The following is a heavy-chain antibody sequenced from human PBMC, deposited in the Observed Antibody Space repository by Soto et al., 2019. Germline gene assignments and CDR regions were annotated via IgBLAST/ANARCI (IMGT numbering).Heavy chain of an antibody. Sequence: PGESLKISSKVSGYSFTSYWICWVRQMPGKGLEWMGRIDPSDSYTNYSPSFQGHVTISADKSISTAYLQWSSLKASDTAMYYCASGEECSGGSCYSDDAFDIWGRGTMVTVSS. D-gene: IGHD2-15*01. CDR3: ASGEECSGGSCYSDDAFDI. V-gene: IGHV5-10-1*01. CDR2: IDPSDSYT. J-gene: IGHJ3*02. CDR1: GYSFTSYW.